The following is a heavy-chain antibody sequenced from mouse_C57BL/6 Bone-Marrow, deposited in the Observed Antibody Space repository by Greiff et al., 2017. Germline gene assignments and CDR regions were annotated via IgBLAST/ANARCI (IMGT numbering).Heavy chain of an antibody. CDR1: GYTFTDYE. J-gene: IGHJ2*01. CDR2: IDPETGGT. V-gene: IGHV1-15*01. D-gene: IGHD1-1*01. Sequence: VQLQQSGAELVRPGASVTLSCKASGYTFTDYEMHWVKQTPVHGLEWIGAIDPETGGTAYNQKFKGKAILTADKSSSTAYMELRSLTSEDSAVYYCRGVVTPYYCDYWGQGTTLTVSS. CDR3: RGVVTPYYCDY.